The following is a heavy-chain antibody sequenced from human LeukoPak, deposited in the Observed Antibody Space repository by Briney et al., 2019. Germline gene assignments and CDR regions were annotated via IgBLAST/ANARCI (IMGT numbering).Heavy chain of an antibody. J-gene: IGHJ6*02. V-gene: IGHV4-4*02. Sequence: SGTLSLTCAVSGGSISSSNWWSWVRPPPGKGLEWIGEIYHSGSTNYNPSLKSRVTISVDKSKNQFSLKLSSVTAADTAVYYCARLWFGYYYYGMDVWGQGTTVTVSS. CDR3: ARLWFGYYYYGMDV. D-gene: IGHD3-10*01. CDR1: GGSISSSNW. CDR2: IYHSGST.